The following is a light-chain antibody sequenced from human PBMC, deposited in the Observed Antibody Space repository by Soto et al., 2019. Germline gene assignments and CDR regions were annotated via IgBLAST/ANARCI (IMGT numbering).Light chain of an antibody. CDR3: QQRSNWPPIT. J-gene: IGKJ5*01. CDR2: DAS. Sequence: EIVLAQSPGTLSLSPGERATLSCRASQSVSNNYLAWYQQKPGQAPRLLIYDASNRATGIPARFSGSGSGTDFTLTISSLEPEDFAVYYCQQRSNWPPITFGQGTRREIK. CDR1: QSVSNNY. V-gene: IGKV3-11*01.